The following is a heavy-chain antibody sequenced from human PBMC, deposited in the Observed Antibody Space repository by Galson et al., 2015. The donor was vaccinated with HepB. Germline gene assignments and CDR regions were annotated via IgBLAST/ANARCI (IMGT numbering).Heavy chain of an antibody. CDR2: ISGSGDTT. D-gene: IGHD3-3*01. CDR1: GFTFSSHA. V-gene: IGHV3-23*01. J-gene: IGHJ6*03. CDR3: AKRISITFFGPGKNYMDV. Sequence: ALRPSCAASGFTFSSHAMSWGRQAPGKGLEWGSGISGSGDTTYYAGSVEGRFTISRDNSKNTLYIQINSLTAEDTAVYYCAKRISITFFGPGKNYMDVWGKGSTVTVTS.